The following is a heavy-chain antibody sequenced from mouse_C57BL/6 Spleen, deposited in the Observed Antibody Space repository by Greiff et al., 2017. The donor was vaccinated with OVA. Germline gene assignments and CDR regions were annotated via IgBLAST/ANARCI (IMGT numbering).Heavy chain of an antibody. Sequence: QVQLKQSGAELVKPGASVKISCKASGYAFSSYWMNWVKQRPGKGLEWIGQIYPGDGDTNYNGKFKGKATLTADKSSSTAYMQLSSLTSEDSAVYFCARVYGYDWYFDVWGTGTTVTVSS. J-gene: IGHJ1*03. CDR1: GYAFSSYW. CDR3: ARVYGYDWYFDV. CDR2: IYPGDGDT. D-gene: IGHD2-2*01. V-gene: IGHV1-80*01.